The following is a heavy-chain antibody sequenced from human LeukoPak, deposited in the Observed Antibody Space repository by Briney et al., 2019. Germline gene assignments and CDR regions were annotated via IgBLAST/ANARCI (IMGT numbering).Heavy chain of an antibody. D-gene: IGHD6-19*01. CDR1: GFTFSSYG. CDR3: AKFGVGYNGWYPAHFGD. CDR2: ISGSGGST. V-gene: IGHV3-23*01. J-gene: IGHJ4*02. Sequence: GGSLRLSCVASGFTFSSYGMSWVRQAPGKGLEWVSAISGSGGSTYYADSVKGRFTITRDNSKNTLYLQMNSLRVEDTAPYYCAKFGVGYNGWYPAHFGDWGQGTLVTVSS.